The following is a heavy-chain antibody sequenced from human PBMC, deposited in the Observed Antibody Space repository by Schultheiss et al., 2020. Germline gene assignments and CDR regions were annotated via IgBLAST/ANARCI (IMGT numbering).Heavy chain of an antibody. CDR2: IYYSGST. CDR3: ARHPLGYWYSGYDPPDY. V-gene: IGHV4-31*03. D-gene: IGHD5-12*01. Sequence: SQTLSLTCTVSGGSISSGGYYWSWIRQHPGKGLEWIGYIYYSGSTYYNPSLKSRVTISVDTSKNQFSLKLSSVTAADTAMYYCARHPLGYWYSGYDPPDYWGQGTLVTVSS. CDR1: GGSISSGGYY. J-gene: IGHJ4*02.